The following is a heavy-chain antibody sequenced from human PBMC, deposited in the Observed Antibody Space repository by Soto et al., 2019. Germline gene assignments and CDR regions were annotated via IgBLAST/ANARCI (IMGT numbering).Heavy chain of an antibody. Sequence: EVQLVESGGGLVQPGGSLRLSCAASGFTFSDHYMDWVRQAPGKGLEWVGRTRNKANSYTTEYAASVKGRFTISRDDSKNTLYLQMNSLKTEDTAVYYCARGGLAVAGLYRGYYYYYGMDVWGQGTTVTVSS. CDR3: ARGGLAVAGLYRGYYYYYGMDV. CDR1: GFTFSDHY. V-gene: IGHV3-72*01. D-gene: IGHD6-19*01. CDR2: TRNKANSYTT. J-gene: IGHJ6*02.